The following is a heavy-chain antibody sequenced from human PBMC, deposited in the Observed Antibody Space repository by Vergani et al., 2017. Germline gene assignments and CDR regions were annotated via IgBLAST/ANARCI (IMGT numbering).Heavy chain of an antibody. V-gene: IGHV3-73*01. CDR3: TRQGIRGIDY. CDR2: IRSKANSYAT. CDR1: GFTFSGSA. Sequence: VQLVESGGGLVQPGGSLKLSCAASGFTFSGSAMHWVRQASGKGLEWVGRIRSKANSYATAYAASVKGRFTISRDDSKNTAYLQMNSLKTEDTAVYYCTRQGIRGIDYWGQGTLVTVSS. J-gene: IGHJ4*02. D-gene: IGHD3-3*02.